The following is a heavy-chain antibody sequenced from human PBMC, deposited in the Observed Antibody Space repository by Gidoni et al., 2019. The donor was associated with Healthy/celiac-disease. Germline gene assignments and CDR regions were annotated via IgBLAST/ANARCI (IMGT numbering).Heavy chain of an antibody. Sequence: EVQLLESGGGLVQPGGSLRLSCAASGFTFSSYAMSWVRQAPGKGLEWVSAISGSGGSTYYADSVKGRFTISRDNSKNTLYLQMNSLRAEDTAVYYCAKGYFPDYSVTDAFDIWGQGTMVTVSS. CDR2: ISGSGGST. CDR1: GFTFSSYA. V-gene: IGHV3-23*01. J-gene: IGHJ3*02. D-gene: IGHD4-4*01. CDR3: AKGYFPDYSVTDAFDI.